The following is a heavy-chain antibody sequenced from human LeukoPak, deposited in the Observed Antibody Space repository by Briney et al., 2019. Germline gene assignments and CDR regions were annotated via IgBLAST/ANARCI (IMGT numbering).Heavy chain of an antibody. CDR3: AKDEMATIAGNFDF. Sequence: GGSLRLSCAASRFTFSNYGMHWVRQAPGKGLEWVAVIWYDGSNKYYADSVKGRFTISRDNSKNTLYLQMNSLRAEDTAVYYCAKDEMATIAGNFDFWGQGTLVTVSS. CDR2: IWYDGSNK. CDR1: RFTFSNYG. V-gene: IGHV3-33*06. J-gene: IGHJ4*02. D-gene: IGHD5-24*01.